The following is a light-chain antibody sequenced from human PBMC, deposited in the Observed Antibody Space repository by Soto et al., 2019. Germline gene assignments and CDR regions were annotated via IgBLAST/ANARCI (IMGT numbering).Light chain of an antibody. CDR2: DAS. CDR1: QSVSRY. V-gene: IGKV3-11*01. Sequence: EIVLTQSPATLSLSPGERATLSCRASQSVSRYLAWYQQKPGQAPRLLIYDASNRATGIPARFSGSGSGTDFTLTISRLEPEDFAVYYCQQYGTSPLTFGQGTK. CDR3: QQYGTSPLT. J-gene: IGKJ2*01.